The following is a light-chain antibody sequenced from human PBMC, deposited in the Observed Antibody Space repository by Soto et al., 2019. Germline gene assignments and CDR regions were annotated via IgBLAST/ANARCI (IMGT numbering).Light chain of an antibody. V-gene: IGKV2-28*01. CDR3: MQPLQSWT. CDR1: QSLLHSNGYNY. CDR2: LGS. J-gene: IGKJ1*01. Sequence: DIVMTQSPLSLPVTPGEPCSISCRCSQSLLHSNGYNYLDWYLQKPGQSPQLLIYLGSNRASGVPDRFSGSGSGTDFTLKISRVEAEDVGVYYCMQPLQSWTFSQGTKVDIK.